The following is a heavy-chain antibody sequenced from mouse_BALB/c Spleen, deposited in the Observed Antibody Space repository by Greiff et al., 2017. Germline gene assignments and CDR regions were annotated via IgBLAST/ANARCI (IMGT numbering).Heavy chain of an antibody. CDR1: GFTFTDYY. D-gene: IGHD1-1*01. J-gene: IGHJ1*01. Sequence: EVMLVESGGGLVQPGGSLRLSCATSGFTFTDYYMSWVRQPPGKALEWLGFIRNKANGYTTEYSASVKGRFTISRDNSQSILYLQMNTLRAEDSATYYCARYYYGSRYFDVWGAGTTVTVSS. CDR2: IRNKANGYTT. V-gene: IGHV7-3*02. CDR3: ARYYYGSRYFDV.